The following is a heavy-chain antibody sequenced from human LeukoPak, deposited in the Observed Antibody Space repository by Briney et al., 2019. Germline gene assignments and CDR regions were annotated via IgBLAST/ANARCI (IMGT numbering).Heavy chain of an antibody. CDR2: IYYSGST. CDR3: AGGRLGYCSGGSCTDAFDI. Sequence: PSETLSVTCAVYGGSFSGYYWSWIRQPPGKGLEWIGYIYYSGSTNYNPSLKSRVTISVDTSKNQFSLKLSSVTAADTAVYYCAGGRLGYCSGGSCTDAFDIWGQGTMVTVSS. CDR1: GGSFSGYY. J-gene: IGHJ3*02. D-gene: IGHD2-15*01. V-gene: IGHV4-59*01.